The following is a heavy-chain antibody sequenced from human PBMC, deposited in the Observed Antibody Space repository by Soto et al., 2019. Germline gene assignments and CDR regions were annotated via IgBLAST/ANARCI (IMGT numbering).Heavy chain of an antibody. J-gene: IGHJ5*02. Sequence: SETLSLTCTVSGGSISTSSYYCGWIRQPPGKGLGWIGSIYYGGATYYNPSLRSRLTIYIDTSKNQFSLKLSSVTASYTAVYYFARHSWILSSTPVGYFDPGGQGTLVTVSS. CDR1: GGSISTSSYY. CDR2: IYYGGAT. V-gene: IGHV4-39*01. D-gene: IGHD5-18*01. CDR3: ARHSWILSSTPVGYFDP.